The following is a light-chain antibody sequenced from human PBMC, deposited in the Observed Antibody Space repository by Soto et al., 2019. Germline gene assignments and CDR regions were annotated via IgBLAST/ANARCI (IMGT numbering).Light chain of an antibody. V-gene: IGLV2-14*03. CDR1: SSDVGSYNS. Sequence: QSALTQPASVSGSPGQSIAISCTGTSSDVGSYNSGSWYQHHPGKAPKLMIYDVSNRPSGVSNRFSGSRSGNTASLTISGLQTEDEADYYRSSYTSTSTLHVIFGGGTKVTVL. CDR2: DVS. J-gene: IGLJ2*01. CDR3: SSYTSTSTLHVI.